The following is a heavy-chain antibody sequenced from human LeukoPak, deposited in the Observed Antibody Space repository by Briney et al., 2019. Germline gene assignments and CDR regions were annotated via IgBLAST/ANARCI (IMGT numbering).Heavy chain of an antibody. CDR1: GFTFSSYA. V-gene: IGHV3-30*04. Sequence: GSLRLSCAASGFTFSSYAMHWVRQAPGKGLEWVAVISYDGSNKYYADSVKGRFTISRDNSKNTLYLQMNSLRAEDTAVYYCARGARYCSGGSCYPGAFDYWGHGTLVTVSS. CDR3: ARGARYCSGGSCYPGAFDY. CDR2: ISYDGSNK. J-gene: IGHJ4*01. D-gene: IGHD2-15*01.